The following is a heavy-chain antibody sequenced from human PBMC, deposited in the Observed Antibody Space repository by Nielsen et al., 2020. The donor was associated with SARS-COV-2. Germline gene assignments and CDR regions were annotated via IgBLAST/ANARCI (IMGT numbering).Heavy chain of an antibody. J-gene: IGHJ3*02. CDR3: ARVSYYYDSSGYYGDAFDI. V-gene: IGHV4-59*01. CDR2: IYYSGST. Sequence: SETLSLTCTVSGGSISSYYWSWIRQPPGKGLEWIGYIYYSGSTNYNPSLKSRVTISVDTSKNQFSLKLSSVTAADTAVYYCARVSYYYDSSGYYGDAFDIWGQGTMVTVSS. D-gene: IGHD3-22*01. CDR1: GGSISSYY.